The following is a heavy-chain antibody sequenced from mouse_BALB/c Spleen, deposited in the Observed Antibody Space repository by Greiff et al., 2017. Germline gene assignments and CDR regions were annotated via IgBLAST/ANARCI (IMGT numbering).Heavy chain of an antibody. V-gene: IGHV5-4*02. Sequence: EVKVEESGGGLVKPGGSLKLSCAASGFTFSDYYMYWVRQTPEKRLEWVATISDGGSYTYYPDSVKGRFTISRDNAKNNLYLQMSSLKSEDTAMYYCARDMGDYDGFAYGGQGTLVTVSA. CDR3: ARDMGDYDGFAY. J-gene: IGHJ3*01. CDR1: GFTFSDYY. D-gene: IGHD2-4*01. CDR2: ISDGGSYT.